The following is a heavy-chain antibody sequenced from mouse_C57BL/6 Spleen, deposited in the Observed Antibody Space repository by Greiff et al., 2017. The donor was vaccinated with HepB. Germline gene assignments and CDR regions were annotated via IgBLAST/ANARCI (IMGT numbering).Heavy chain of an antibody. Sequence: VQLQQPGAELVMPGASVKLSCKASGYTFTSYWMHWVKQRPGQGLEWIGEIDPSDSYTNYNQKFKGKSTLTVDKSSSTAYMQLSSLTSEDSAVYYCARRDYVLYWYFDVWGTGTTVTVSS. D-gene: IGHD2-4*01. J-gene: IGHJ1*03. V-gene: IGHV1-69*01. CDR2: IDPSDSYT. CDR3: ARRDYVLYWYFDV. CDR1: GYTFTSYW.